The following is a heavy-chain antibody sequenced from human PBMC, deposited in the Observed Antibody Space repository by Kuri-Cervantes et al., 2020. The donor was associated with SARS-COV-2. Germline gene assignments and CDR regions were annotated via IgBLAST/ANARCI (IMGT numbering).Heavy chain of an antibody. J-gene: IGHJ3*02. V-gene: IGHV1-46*01. D-gene: IGHD1-1*01. CDR1: GYTFTTYG. CDR2: INPSGGST. CDR3: ARDIGDWNPDGFDI. Sequence: ASVKVSCKASGYTFTTYGISWVRQAPGQGLEWMGIINPSGGSTSYAQKFQGRVTMTRDTSTSTVYMELSSLRSEDTAVYYCARDIGDWNPDGFDIWGQGTMVTVSS.